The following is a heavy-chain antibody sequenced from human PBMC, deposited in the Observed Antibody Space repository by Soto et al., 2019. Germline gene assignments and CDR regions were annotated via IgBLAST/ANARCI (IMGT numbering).Heavy chain of an antibody. D-gene: IGHD3-9*01. CDR2: IIPIFGTA. Sequence: SVKVSCKASGGTFSSYAISWVRQAPGQGLEWMGGIIPIFGTANYAQKFQGRVTITADESTSTANMELSSLRAEDTAVYYCAKEDFDWLPGYWGQGTLVTVSS. CDR1: GGTFSSYA. V-gene: IGHV1-69*13. J-gene: IGHJ4*02. CDR3: AKEDFDWLPGY.